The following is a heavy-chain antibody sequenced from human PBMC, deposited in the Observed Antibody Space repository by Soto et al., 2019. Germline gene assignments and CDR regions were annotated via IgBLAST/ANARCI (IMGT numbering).Heavy chain of an antibody. V-gene: IGHV1-18*01. CDR1: GYTFTCYG. J-gene: IGHJ4*02. CDR3: AKESYNRRTDFDY. Sequence: ASVKASCKASGYTFTCYGISCVRRAPGQGLEWMGWIRAHNGNTNYADSLKGRFTISRDNSKNTLYLQMNSLRAEDTALYYCAKESYNRRTDFDYWGQGTLVTVSS. CDR2: IRAHNGNT. D-gene: IGHD3-10*01.